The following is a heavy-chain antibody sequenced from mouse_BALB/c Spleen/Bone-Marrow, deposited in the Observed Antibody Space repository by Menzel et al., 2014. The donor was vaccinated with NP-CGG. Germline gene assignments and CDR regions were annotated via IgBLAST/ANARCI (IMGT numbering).Heavy chain of an antibody. CDR1: GYTFTNYY. D-gene: IGHD2-3*01. CDR2: IYPVNVHA. Sequence: VKLQESGPELVKPGASVRISCKASGYTFTNYYIHWVKQRPGQGLEWIGWIYPVNVHANFNEKFRGKATLTADKSSSTAYMQLSSLTSVDSAVYFCARWLLPYYAMDYWGQGTSVTVSS. CDR3: ARWLLPYYAMDY. V-gene: IGHV1S56*01. J-gene: IGHJ4*01.